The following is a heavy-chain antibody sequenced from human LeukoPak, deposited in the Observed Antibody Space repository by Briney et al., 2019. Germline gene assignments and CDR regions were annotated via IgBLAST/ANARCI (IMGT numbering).Heavy chain of an antibody. V-gene: IGHV3-21*01. J-gene: IGHJ4*02. CDR2: TSSSSSYI. CDR1: GFTFSSFS. D-gene: IGHD4/OR15-4a*01. Sequence: GGSLRLSCAASGFTFSSFSMNWVRQAPGKGLEWVSSTSSSSSYIYYADSVKGRFTISRDNAKNSLYLQMNSLRAEDTAVYYCARVFSDYEAYYFDYWGQGTLVTVSS. CDR3: ARVFSDYEAYYFDY.